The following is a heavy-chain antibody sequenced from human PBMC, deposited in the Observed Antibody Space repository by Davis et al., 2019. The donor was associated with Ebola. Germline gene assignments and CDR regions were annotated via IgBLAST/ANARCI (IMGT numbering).Heavy chain of an antibody. D-gene: IGHD3-3*01. V-gene: IGHV1-3*01. J-gene: IGHJ6*02. CDR1: GYTFTSYA. CDR3: ARGSTGEWLLGPWDYYYGMDV. Sequence: AASVKVSCKASGYTFTSYAMHWVRQAPGQRLEWMGWINAGNGNTKYSQKFQGRVTITRDTSASTAYMELSSLRSEDTAVYYCARGSTGEWLLGPWDYYYGMDVWGQGTTVTVSS. CDR2: INAGNGNT.